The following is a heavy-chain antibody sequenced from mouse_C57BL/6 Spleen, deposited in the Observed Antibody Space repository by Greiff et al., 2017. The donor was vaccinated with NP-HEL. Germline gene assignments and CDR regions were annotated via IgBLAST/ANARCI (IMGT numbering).Heavy chain of an antibody. CDR1: GFTFSSYG. Sequence: EVQVVESGGDLVKPGGSLKLSCAASGFTFSSYGMSWVRQTPDKRLEWVATISSGGSYTYYPDSVQGRFTISRDNAKNTLYLHMSSLKSEDTAMYYCARQGGNWDFDYWGQGTTLTVSS. V-gene: IGHV5-6*01. CDR3: ARQGGNWDFDY. CDR2: ISSGGSYT. J-gene: IGHJ2*01. D-gene: IGHD2-1*01.